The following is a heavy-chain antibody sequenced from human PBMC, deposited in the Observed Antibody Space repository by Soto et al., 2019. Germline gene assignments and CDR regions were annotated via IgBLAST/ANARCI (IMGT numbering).Heavy chain of an antibody. V-gene: IGHV3-21*01. Sequence: GGSLRLSCAASGFPFINYNINWVRQAPGKGLEWVSAISGSSNYIYYVDSVKGRFTISRDNAKNSLYLQMTSLRAEDTAVYYCAKVRKLWFGAYGLDVWGQGTTVTVSS. CDR3: AKVRKLWFGAYGLDV. D-gene: IGHD3-10*01. CDR2: ISGSSNYI. J-gene: IGHJ6*02. CDR1: GFPFINYN.